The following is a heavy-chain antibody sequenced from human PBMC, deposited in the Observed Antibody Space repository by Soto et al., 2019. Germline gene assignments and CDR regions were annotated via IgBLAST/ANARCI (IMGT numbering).Heavy chain of an antibody. Sequence: ASVKVSCKASGYTFTSYGISWVRQAPGQGLEWMGWISAYNGNTNYAQKLQGRVTMTTDTSTSTAYMELRSLRSDDTAVYYCARVRIVVVINRAHDASDICGQATMVTLSS. J-gene: IGHJ3*02. CDR2: ISAYNGNT. CDR1: GYTFTSYG. V-gene: IGHV1-18*01. CDR3: ARVRIVVVINRAHDASDI. D-gene: IGHD3-22*01.